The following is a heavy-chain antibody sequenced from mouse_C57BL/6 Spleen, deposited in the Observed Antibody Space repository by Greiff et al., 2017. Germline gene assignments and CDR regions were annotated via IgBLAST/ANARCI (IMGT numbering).Heavy chain of an antibody. CDR1: GYSITSGYY. J-gene: IGHJ3*01. Sequence: EVKLMESGPGLVKPSQSLSLTCSVTGYSITSGYYWNWIRQFPGNKLEWMGYISYDGSNNYNPSLKNRISITRDTSKNQFFLKLNSVTTEDTATYYCARDLDGYDAWFAYWGQGTLVTVSA. CDR2: ISYDGSN. V-gene: IGHV3-6*01. CDR3: ARDLDGYDAWFAY. D-gene: IGHD2-2*01.